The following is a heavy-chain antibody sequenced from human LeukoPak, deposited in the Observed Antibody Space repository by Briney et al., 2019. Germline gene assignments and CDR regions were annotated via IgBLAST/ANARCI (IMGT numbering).Heavy chain of an antibody. CDR2: INHSGST. V-gene: IGHV4-34*01. D-gene: IGHD5-18*01. CDR3: ARGPSWIQLWLPFDY. J-gene: IGHJ4*02. Sequence: SETLSLTCAVYGGSFSGYYWSWIRQPPGKGLEWIGEINHSGSTNYNPSLKSRVTISVDTSKNQFSLKLSSVTAADTAAYYCARGPSWIQLWLPFDYWGQGTLVTVSS. CDR1: GGSFSGYY.